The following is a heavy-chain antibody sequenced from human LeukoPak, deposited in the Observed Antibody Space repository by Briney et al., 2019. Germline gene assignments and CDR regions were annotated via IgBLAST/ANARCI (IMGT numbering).Heavy chain of an antibody. Sequence: GGSLRLSCAVSGFTVSSNHMSWVRQAPGEGLEWGLVIYSGGSTDYADSVKGRFTISRDNSKNTVYIQMNSLRAEDTAVYYCARDAQRGFDYSNSLEHWGQGSLVTVSS. D-gene: IGHD4-11*01. CDR2: IYSGGST. J-gene: IGHJ4*02. CDR3: ARDAQRGFDYSNSLEH. CDR1: GFTVSSNH. V-gene: IGHV3-53*01.